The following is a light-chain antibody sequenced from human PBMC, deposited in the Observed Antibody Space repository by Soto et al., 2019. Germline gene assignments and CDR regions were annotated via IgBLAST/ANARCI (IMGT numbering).Light chain of an antibody. J-gene: IGLJ7*01. CDR2: EDS. CDR1: SSDVGAYNY. V-gene: IGLV2-14*01. Sequence: QSALTQPPSVSGSPGQTITISCTGTSSDVGAYNYVYWYQQHPGTAPKLIIYEDSHRPSGISKRFSGSKSGHTASLTISGLPAEDDDDYYCSSYTSRSTVVFGGGTQLTVL. CDR3: SSYTSRSTVV.